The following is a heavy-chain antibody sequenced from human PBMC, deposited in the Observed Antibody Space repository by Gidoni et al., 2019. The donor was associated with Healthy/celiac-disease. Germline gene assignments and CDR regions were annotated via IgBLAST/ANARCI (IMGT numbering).Heavy chain of an antibody. V-gene: IGHV1-18*01. J-gene: IGHJ4*02. D-gene: IGHD2-2*01. CDR1: GYTFTSYG. CDR2: IRAYNGNT. CDR3: ARVVVPAAYPHTFDY. Sequence: QVQLVQSGAEVKKPGASVKVSCKASGYTFTSYGTSWVRQAPGQGLEWMGWIRAYNGNTNYAQKLQGRVTMTTDTSTSTAYMELRSLRSDDTAVYYCARVVVPAAYPHTFDYWGQGTLVTVSS.